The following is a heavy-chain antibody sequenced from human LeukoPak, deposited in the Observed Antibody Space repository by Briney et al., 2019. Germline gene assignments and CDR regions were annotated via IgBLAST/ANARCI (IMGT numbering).Heavy chain of an antibody. CDR2: INHSGST. D-gene: IGHD6-6*01. CDR3: ARGLSIAARPRLFGYGMDV. CDR1: GGSFSGYY. V-gene: IGHV4-34*01. J-gene: IGHJ6*02. Sequence: SETLSLTCAVYGGSFSGYYWSWIRQPPGKGLEWIGEINHSGSTNYNPSLKSRVTISVDTSKNQFSLKLSSVTAADTAVYYCARGLSIAARPRLFGYGMDVWGQGTTVTVSS.